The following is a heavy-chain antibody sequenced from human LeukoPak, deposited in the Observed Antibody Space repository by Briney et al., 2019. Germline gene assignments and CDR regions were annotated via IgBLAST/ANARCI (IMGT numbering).Heavy chain of an antibody. CDR3: AKLRGSYSFDY. D-gene: IGHD1-26*01. V-gene: IGHV3-23*01. CDR2: ISGSGGST. CDR1: GLTFTSYA. J-gene: IGHJ4*02. Sequence: PGGSLLLSCAASGLTFTSYAMTWVRQAPGKGLEWVSRISGSGGSTYADSVKGRFTISRDNSKNTLDLEMNSLRAEDTAVYYCAKLRGSYSFDYWGQGTLVTVSS.